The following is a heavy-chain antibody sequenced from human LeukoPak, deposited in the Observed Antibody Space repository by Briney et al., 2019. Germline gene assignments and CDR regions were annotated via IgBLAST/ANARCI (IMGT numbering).Heavy chain of an antibody. D-gene: IGHD1-26*01. CDR2: IRSKANSYAT. CDR1: GFTFSGSA. V-gene: IGHV3-73*01. J-gene: IGHJ5*02. Sequence: GGSLKLSCAASGFTFSGSAMHWVRQASGKGLEWVGRIRSKANSYATAYAASVKGRFTISRDDSKNTAYLQMNSLKTEDTAVYYCTREGLGLEWEPGAGNWFDPWGQGTLVTVSS. CDR3: TREGLGLEWEPGAGNWFDP.